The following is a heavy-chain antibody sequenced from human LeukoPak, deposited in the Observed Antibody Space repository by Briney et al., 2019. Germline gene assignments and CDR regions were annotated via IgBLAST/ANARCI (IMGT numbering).Heavy chain of an antibody. V-gene: IGHV4-59*01. Sequence: KPSETLSLTCTVSGDSISTYYWSWLREPPGKGREWVGYIYYSGSTNYNPSLRSRVTISVDTSKNQFSLKLSSVTAADTAVYYCARDNYGGNYNGVDVWGQGTTVTVSS. D-gene: IGHD4-23*01. CDR1: GDSISTYY. J-gene: IGHJ6*02. CDR3: ARDNYGGNYNGVDV. CDR2: IYYSGST.